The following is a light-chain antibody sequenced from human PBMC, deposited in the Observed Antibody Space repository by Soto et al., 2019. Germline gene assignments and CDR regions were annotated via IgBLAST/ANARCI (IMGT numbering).Light chain of an antibody. CDR1: QSVSSS. Sequence: EIVMTQSPATLSVSPGERATLSCRASQSVSSSLAWYQQKPGQAPRLLISGASTRATGIPARFSGSGSGTEFTLTISSLQSEDFAVYYCQQYHNWPITFGQGTRLEIK. J-gene: IGKJ5*01. CDR2: GAS. CDR3: QQYHNWPIT. V-gene: IGKV3-15*01.